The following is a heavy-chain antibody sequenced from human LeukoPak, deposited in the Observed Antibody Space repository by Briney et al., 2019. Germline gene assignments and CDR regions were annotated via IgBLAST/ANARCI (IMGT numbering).Heavy chain of an antibody. CDR3: TTRSPARYCSDGACYSSADY. D-gene: IGHD2-15*01. V-gene: IGHV3-15*07. CDR1: GFSFSDAW. Sequence: PGGSLRLSCAASGFSFSDAWMNWVRQAPGKGLEWVGHIKSKVDGGTPDYVAPVKGRFTISRDDSRNTLYLQMSSQNTEDTAVYYCTTRSPARYCSDGACYSSADYWGQGTLVTVSS. J-gene: IGHJ4*02. CDR2: IKSKVDGGTP.